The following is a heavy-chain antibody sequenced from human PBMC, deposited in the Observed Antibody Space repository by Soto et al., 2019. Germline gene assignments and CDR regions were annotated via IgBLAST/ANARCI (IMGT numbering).Heavy chain of an antibody. V-gene: IGHV3-7*03. CDR2: MKQDGIEK. CDR1: GFTFSSYW. D-gene: IGHD3-10*01. J-gene: IGHJ6*02. CDR3: ARNPPMTRGNGMAV. Sequence: EAQLVESGGGLVQPGGARRLSCAASGFTFSSYWMSWVRRAPGKGLEWVANMKQDGIEKYYVDSVKGPFTISRDTAKNSLYLQMNSLRAEDTAVYYCARNPPMTRGNGMAVWGQGTAVTVSS.